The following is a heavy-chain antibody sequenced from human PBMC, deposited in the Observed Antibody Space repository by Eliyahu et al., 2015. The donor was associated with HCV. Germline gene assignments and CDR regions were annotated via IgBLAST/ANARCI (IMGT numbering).Heavy chain of an antibody. Sequence: EVQLLESGGGLVQPGGSLRLSCVASGFTFRGYAMNWVRQAPGKGLEWVSMISTTGGRTIYADSVKGRITVSRDDSKNTLYLEMNSLRADDTAVYYCAKDKYTGDDYVSIDYWGQGTQVTVSS. J-gene: IGHJ4*02. CDR1: GFTFRGYA. CDR3: AKDKYTGDDYVSIDY. D-gene: IGHD5-12*01. V-gene: IGHV3-23*01. CDR2: ISTTGGRT.